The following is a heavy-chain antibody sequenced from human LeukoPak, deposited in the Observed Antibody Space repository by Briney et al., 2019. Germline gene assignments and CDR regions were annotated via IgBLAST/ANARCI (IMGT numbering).Heavy chain of an antibody. Sequence: SETLSLTCAVYGGSFSGYYWSWIRQPPGKGLEWIGEINHSGSTNYNPSLKSRVTISVDTSKNQFSLKLSSVTAADTAVYYCARRTVVVPAAVRGFDYWDQGTLVTVSS. D-gene: IGHD2-2*01. CDR1: GGSFSGYY. J-gene: IGHJ4*02. V-gene: IGHV4-34*01. CDR3: ARRTVVVPAAVRGFDY. CDR2: INHSGST.